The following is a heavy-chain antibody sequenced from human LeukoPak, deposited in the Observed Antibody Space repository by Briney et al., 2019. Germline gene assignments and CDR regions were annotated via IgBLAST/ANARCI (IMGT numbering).Heavy chain of an antibody. V-gene: IGHV1-2*02. D-gene: IGHD2-2*02. CDR3: ARGYCSSTSCYTSNWFDP. CDR1: GYTFTGYY. Sequence: ASVKVSCKASGYTFTGYYMHWVRQAPGQGLEWMGWINPNSGGTNYAQKFQGRVTMTRDTSISTAYMELSRLRSDDTAVYYCARGYCSSTSCYTSNWFDPWGQGTLATVSS. CDR2: INPNSGGT. J-gene: IGHJ5*02.